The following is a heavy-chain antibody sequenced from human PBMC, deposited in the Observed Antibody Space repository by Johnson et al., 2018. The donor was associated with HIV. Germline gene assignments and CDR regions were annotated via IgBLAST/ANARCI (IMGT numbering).Heavy chain of an antibody. D-gene: IGHD1-26*01. V-gene: IGHV3-30*14. CDR3: AQLLQVKVFDV. Sequence: QVQLVESGGGVVQPGRSLRLSCAASGFIFSSFAMHWVRQAPGKGLEWVAVISYDGSNKNYADSVKGRFSISRDNSKNTLYLQMNSLRAEYTAVYYCAQLLQVKVFDVWGQGTMVTVSS. J-gene: IGHJ3*01. CDR2: ISYDGSNK. CDR1: GFIFSSFA.